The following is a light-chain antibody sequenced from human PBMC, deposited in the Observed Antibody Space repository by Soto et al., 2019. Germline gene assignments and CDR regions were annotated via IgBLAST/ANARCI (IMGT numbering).Light chain of an antibody. J-gene: IGKJ4*01. Sequence: EIVLTQSPGTLSLSPGETATLSCRASQNVNNNYMAWYQQKPGLAPRLLIYLTSSRATGVPDRFSGSGSGTDFTLTIPGLQPDDFAVYYCQQFGATPLTFGGGTRVEIK. CDR3: QQFGATPLT. V-gene: IGKV3-20*01. CDR1: QNVNNNY. CDR2: LTS.